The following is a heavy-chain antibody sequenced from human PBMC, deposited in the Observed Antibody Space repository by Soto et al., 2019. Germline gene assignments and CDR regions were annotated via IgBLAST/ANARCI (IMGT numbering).Heavy chain of an antibody. J-gene: IGHJ4*02. CDR3: ARESYYGSGRSY. CDR1: GFTVSSNY. D-gene: IGHD3-10*01. CDR2: IYSGGST. Sequence: GGSLRLSCAASGFTVSSNYMSWVRQAPGKGLEWVSVIYSGGSTYYADSVKGRFTISRDNSKNTLYLQMNSLRAEDTAVYYCARESYYGSGRSYWGQGTLVTVSS. V-gene: IGHV3-53*01.